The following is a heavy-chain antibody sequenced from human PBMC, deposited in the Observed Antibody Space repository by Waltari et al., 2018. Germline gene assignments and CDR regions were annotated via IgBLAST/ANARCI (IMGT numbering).Heavy chain of an antibody. D-gene: IGHD3-22*01. CDR1: GFTFSTYA. CDR3: ARNDYDSAGVYDY. J-gene: IGHJ4*01. Sequence: EVQLVESGGKLVQPGGSLRLSCEASGFTFSTYARNWVRQIPGKGLEWVSYISRTSSTKYYAESVEGRYVISRDNAKNLLYLEMSSLRDDDTAVYYCARNDYDSAGVYDYWGHGTLVTVSS. CDR2: ISRTSSTK. V-gene: IGHV3-48*02.